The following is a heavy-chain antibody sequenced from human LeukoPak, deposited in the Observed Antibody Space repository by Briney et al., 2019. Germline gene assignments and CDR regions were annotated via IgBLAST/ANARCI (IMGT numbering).Heavy chain of an antibody. V-gene: IGHV4-34*01. CDR3: TRAVAGHPD. J-gene: IGHJ4*02. CDR1: GVPFSNYY. Sequence: PSETLSLTCGVSGVPFSNYYWSWVRQSPRQGLEWIGEINHSGYTNYNPPLKSRVTMSIDTSKNQFSLKLTSVTAADAGVYYCTRAVAGHPDWGQGTLVTVSS. D-gene: IGHD6-19*01. CDR2: INHSGYT.